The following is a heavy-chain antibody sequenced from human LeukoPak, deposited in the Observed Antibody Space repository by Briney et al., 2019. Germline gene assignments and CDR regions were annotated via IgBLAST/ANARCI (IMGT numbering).Heavy chain of an antibody. CDR3: AKDWYSGSYDAFDI. J-gene: IGHJ3*02. CDR2: ISYDGSNK. Sequence: GGSLRLSRAASGFTFSSYGMDWVRQAPGKGLEWVAVISYDGSNKYYADSVKGRFTISRDNSKNTLYLQMNSLRVEDTAVYYCAKDWYSGSYDAFDIWGQGTMVTVSS. D-gene: IGHD1-26*01. V-gene: IGHV3-30*18. CDR1: GFTFSSYG.